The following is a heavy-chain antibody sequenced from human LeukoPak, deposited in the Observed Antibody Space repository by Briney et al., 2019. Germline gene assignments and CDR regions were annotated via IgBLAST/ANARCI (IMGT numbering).Heavy chain of an antibody. J-gene: IGHJ4*02. CDR1: GFTVSSNY. D-gene: IGHD3-3*01. CDR3: ARDPITIFGVIDY. CDR2: IYSGGST. V-gene: IGHV3-53*01. Sequence: GGSLRLSCAASGFTVSSNYMSWVRQAPGKGLEWVSVIYSGGSTYYADSVKGRFTISRDNSKNTLYLQMNSLRAEDTAVYYCARDPITIFGVIDYWGQGTLVTVSS.